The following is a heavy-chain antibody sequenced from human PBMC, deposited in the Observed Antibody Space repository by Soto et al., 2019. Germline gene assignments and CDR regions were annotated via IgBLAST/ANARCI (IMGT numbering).Heavy chain of an antibody. J-gene: IGHJ4*02. CDR1: GYTFTSYG. V-gene: IGHV1-18*01. CDR3: ARGRYGDY. D-gene: IGHD1-1*01. Sequence: QVHLVQSGAEVNKPGASVEVSCKASGYTFTSYGITWVRQAPGQGLEWMGWISAHNGNTDYAQKLQGRVIVTRDTSTSTAYMELRSLISDDTAVYYCARGRYGDYWGQGALVTVSS. CDR2: ISAHNGNT.